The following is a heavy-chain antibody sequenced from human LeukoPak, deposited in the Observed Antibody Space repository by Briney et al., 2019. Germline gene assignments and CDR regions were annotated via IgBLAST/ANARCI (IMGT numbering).Heavy chain of an antibody. D-gene: IGHD6-6*01. Sequence: ASVKVSCKASGYTFTSYGISWVRQAPGQGLEWMGWISAYNGNTNYAQKLQGRVTMTTDTSTSTAYMELRSLRSDDTAVYYCARVRNKGIAARPFDYWGQGTLVTVSS. CDR1: GYTFTSYG. J-gene: IGHJ4*02. V-gene: IGHV1-18*01. CDR2: ISAYNGNT. CDR3: ARVRNKGIAARPFDY.